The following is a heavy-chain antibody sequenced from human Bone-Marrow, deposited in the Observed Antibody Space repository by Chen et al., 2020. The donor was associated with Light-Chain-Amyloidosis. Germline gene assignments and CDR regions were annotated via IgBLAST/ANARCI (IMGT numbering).Heavy chain of an antibody. D-gene: IGHD3-9*01. CDR3: VRQRRGIGWLPVY. CDR2: IYFRGDT. CDR1: SGSISSCNYY. V-gene: IGHV4-39*01. J-gene: IGHJ4*02. Sequence: LQLQVSGLGLVKTSETLSLTCTVSSGSISSCNYYWGWIRQPPGQGLVWIGSIYFRGDTYYRPSLRSGVTISVDTSKNQFSLILNSMTAADTAVYYCVRQRRGIGWLPVYWGQGTLVTVSS.